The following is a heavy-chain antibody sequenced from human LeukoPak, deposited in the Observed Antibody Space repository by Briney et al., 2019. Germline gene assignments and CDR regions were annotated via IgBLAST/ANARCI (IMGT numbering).Heavy chain of an antibody. Sequence: SETLSLTCTVSGNSISTYYWSRIRQPAGKGLEWIGRIYTSGSTNYNPSLKSRVTMSIDTSKSQFSLKLSSVTAADTAVYYCARLPTVVTRVAFDIWGQGTMVTVSS. CDR1: GNSISTYY. D-gene: IGHD4-23*01. CDR3: ARLPTVVTRVAFDI. CDR2: IYTSGST. J-gene: IGHJ3*02. V-gene: IGHV4-4*07.